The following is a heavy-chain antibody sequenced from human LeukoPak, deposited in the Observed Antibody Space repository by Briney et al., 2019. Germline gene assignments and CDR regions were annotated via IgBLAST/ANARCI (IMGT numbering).Heavy chain of an antibody. CDR1: GGSISSYY. Sequence: SETLSLTCTISGGSISSYYWSWIRQPAGKGLEWIGRIYTSGSTNYNPSLKSRVTMSVDTSKNQSSLKLSSVTAADTAVYYCARDQVTIFGVVLHAFDIWGQGTMVTVSS. V-gene: IGHV4-4*07. J-gene: IGHJ3*02. CDR2: IYTSGST. CDR3: ARDQVTIFGVVLHAFDI. D-gene: IGHD3-3*01.